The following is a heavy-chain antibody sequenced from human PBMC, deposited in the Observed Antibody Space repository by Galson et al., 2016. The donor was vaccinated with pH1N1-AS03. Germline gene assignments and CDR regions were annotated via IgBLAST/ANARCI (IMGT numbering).Heavy chain of an antibody. D-gene: IGHD1-26*01. J-gene: IGHJ1*01. V-gene: IGHV1-2*02. CDR1: GYTFSDYY. CDR2: ISPHSGGP. Sequence: SVKVSCKASGYTFSDYYIHWVRQAPGQGLEWMGWISPHSGGPSYAQKFHGRVTMTGDTSINTSFLDLGSLRSDDTAMYYCARTVGGYSSPTDWSQGTLVTVSS. CDR3: ARTVGGYSSPTD.